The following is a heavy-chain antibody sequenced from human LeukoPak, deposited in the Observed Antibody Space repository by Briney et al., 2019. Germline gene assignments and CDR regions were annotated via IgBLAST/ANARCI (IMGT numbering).Heavy chain of an antibody. CDR1: GYTFTSYG. J-gene: IGHJ4*02. CDR2: ISAYNGNT. CDR3: AGEHYDILTGYYMSYFDY. Sequence: ASVKVSCKASGYTFTSYGISWVRQAPGQGLEWMGWISAYNGNTNYAQKLQGRVTITTDESTSTAYMELSSLRSEDTAVYYCAGEHYDILTGYYMSYFDYWGQGTLVTVSS. V-gene: IGHV1-18*01. D-gene: IGHD3-9*01.